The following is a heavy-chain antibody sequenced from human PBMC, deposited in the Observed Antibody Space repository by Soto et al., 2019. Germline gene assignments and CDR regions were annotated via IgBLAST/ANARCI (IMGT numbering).Heavy chain of an antibody. CDR2: IIPIFGTA. J-gene: IGHJ6*02. D-gene: IGHD2-15*01. CDR3: ARPIRQGYCSGGSCHSGSYYGMDV. V-gene: IGHV1-69*13. CDR1: GGTFSSYA. Sequence: SSVKVSCKASGGTFSSYAISWVRQAPGQGLEWMGGIIPIFGTANYAQKFQGRVTITADESTSTAYMELSSLRSEDTAVYYCARPIRQGYCSGGSCHSGSYYGMDVWGQGTTVTVSS.